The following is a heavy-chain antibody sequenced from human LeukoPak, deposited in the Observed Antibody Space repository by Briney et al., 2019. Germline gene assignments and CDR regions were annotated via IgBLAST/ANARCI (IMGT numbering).Heavy chain of an antibody. CDR3: AELGITMIGGV. V-gene: IGHV3-23*01. CDR1: GFTFSSYG. Sequence: GGSLRLSCGASGFTFSSYGMSWVRQAPGKGLEWVSAISGSGGTTYYADSVKGRFTISRDNSKNTLYLQMNSLRAEDTAVYYCAELGITMIGGVWGKGTTVTISS. J-gene: IGHJ6*04. CDR2: ISGSGGTT. D-gene: IGHD3-10*02.